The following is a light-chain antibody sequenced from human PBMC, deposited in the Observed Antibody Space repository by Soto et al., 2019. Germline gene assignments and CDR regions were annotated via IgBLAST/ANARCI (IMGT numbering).Light chain of an antibody. CDR2: DAS. J-gene: IGKJ1*01. Sequence: EIVMTQSPGTLSVSPGERVTLSCRASQSGNDNLAWYQQKPGQAPRLLIYDASTRAAGIPASFSGSGSGTEFTLTISSLQPEDFAVYYCQQYNNWPPTFGQGTKVDIK. CDR1: QSGNDN. V-gene: IGKV3-15*01. CDR3: QQYNNWPPT.